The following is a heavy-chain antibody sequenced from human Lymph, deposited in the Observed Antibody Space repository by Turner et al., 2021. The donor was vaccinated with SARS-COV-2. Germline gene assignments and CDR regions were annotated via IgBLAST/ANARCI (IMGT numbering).Heavy chain of an antibody. J-gene: IGHJ6*02. D-gene: IGHD4-17*01. CDR3: ARGASVTPDRYYYYYYGMDV. CDR2: ISPNRGDT. V-gene: IGHV1-2*02. CDR1: GYTFTGHF. Sequence: HVQLAQSGAEVKQPGASVTVSCKPSGYTFTGHFLHWVRQAPGQGVDWMGWISPNRGDTNYAQKLQGRVTMTRETSISTVYMKLSRLRSDDTAVYYCARGASVTPDRYYYYYYGMDVWGQGTTVTVSS.